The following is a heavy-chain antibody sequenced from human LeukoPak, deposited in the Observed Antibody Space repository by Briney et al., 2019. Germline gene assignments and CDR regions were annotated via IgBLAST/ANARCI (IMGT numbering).Heavy chain of an antibody. V-gene: IGHV4-38-2*01. J-gene: IGHJ4*02. CDR1: GYSPSSGFY. D-gene: IGHD2-15*01. CDR2: IFHSGKT. Sequence: PSETLSLTCAVPGYSPSSGFYWGWIRQSPEKGLEWIGSIFHSGKTYYNLSLKSRVTISVDTSKNQFSLKLTSVTAADTAVYYCARGCIPDYWGQGTLVTVSS. CDR3: ARGCIPDY.